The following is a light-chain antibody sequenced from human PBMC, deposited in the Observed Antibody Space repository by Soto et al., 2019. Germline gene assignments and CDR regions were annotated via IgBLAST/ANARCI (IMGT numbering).Light chain of an antibody. V-gene: IGKV3-11*01. CDR2: DAS. J-gene: IGKJ4*01. CDR1: QSVSSY. CDR3: QQRSNRLT. Sequence: ESVLTQTPATLSLSPGERHTLSCRASQSVSSYLAWYQQKPGQAPXXLIYDASNRATGIPARFNVNGSGTEFTPTVSSLEPEDFAVYDCQQRSNRLTFGGGTKVDNK.